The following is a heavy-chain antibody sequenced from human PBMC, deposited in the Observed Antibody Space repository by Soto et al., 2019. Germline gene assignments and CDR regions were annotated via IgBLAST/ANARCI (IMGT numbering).Heavy chain of an antibody. J-gene: IGHJ4*02. V-gene: IGHV4-59*01. Sequence: RQPPVKGLEWIGYIYXSGRTNYXPPLKSRVTISVDTSKNQFSLRLSPVTAEDTAAYYCSSGRGYYYFDYWGQGIRVT. CDR3: SSGRGYYYFDY. D-gene: IGHD3-22*01. CDR2: IYXSGRT.